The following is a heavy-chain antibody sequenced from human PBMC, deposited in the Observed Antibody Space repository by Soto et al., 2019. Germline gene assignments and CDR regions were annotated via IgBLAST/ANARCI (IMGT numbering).Heavy chain of an antibody. CDR3: AAADYDFWSGYYGP. V-gene: IGHV1-58*01. Sequence: GPSVKVSCKTSGFTFTSSTVQWVRQARGQRLEWIGWIVVGSGNTDYAQNFHERVTITRDMSTSAVYLELISLRSDDTAVYYCAAADYDFWSGYYGPWGQGTLVTVSS. J-gene: IGHJ5*02. D-gene: IGHD3-3*01. CDR1: GFTFTSST. CDR2: IVVGSGNT.